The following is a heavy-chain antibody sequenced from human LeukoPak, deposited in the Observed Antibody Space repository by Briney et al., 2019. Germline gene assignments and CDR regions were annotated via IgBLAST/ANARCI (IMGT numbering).Heavy chain of an antibody. CDR3: ARAYGVLSGFDP. V-gene: IGHV1-18*01. D-gene: IGHD4-17*01. CDR2: ISAYNGNT. J-gene: IGHJ5*02. CDR1: GYTFTSYG. Sequence: ASVKVSCKASGYTFTSYGISWVRQAPGQGLEWMGWISAYNGNTNYAQKFQGRVAMTRDTSTSTVYMELSSLRSEDTAVYYCARAYGVLSGFDPWGQGTLVTVSS.